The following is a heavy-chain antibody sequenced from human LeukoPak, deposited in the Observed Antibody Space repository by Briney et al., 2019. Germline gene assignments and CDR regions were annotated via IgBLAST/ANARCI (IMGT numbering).Heavy chain of an antibody. D-gene: IGHD5-18*01. J-gene: IGHJ4*02. Sequence: ASVKVSCKASGYTFTGYYMHWVRQAPGQGLEWMGWINPNSGGTNYAQKFQGWVTMTRDTSISTAYMELSRLRSDDTAVYYCVREFSPGYGRYYFDYWGQGTLVTVSS. CDR1: GYTFTGYY. V-gene: IGHV1-2*04. CDR3: VREFSPGYGRYYFDY. CDR2: INPNSGGT.